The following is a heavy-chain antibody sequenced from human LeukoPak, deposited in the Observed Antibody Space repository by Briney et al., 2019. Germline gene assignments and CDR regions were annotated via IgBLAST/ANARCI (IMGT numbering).Heavy chain of an antibody. CDR2: ISSSGSTI. Sequence: PGGSLRLSCAASGFTFSTYSMNWVRQAPGKGLEWVSYISSSGSTIYYADSVKGRFTISRDNAKNSLYLQMNSLRAEDTAVYYCARVRYYYGSGSHDYWGQGTLVTVSS. CDR3: ARVRYYYGSGSHDY. V-gene: IGHV3-48*04. D-gene: IGHD3-10*01. J-gene: IGHJ4*02. CDR1: GFTFSTYS.